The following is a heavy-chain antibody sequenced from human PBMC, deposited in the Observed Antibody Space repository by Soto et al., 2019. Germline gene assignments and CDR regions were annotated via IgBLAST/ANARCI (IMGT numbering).Heavy chain of an antibody. D-gene: IGHD6-13*01. Sequence: QVQLVESGGGVVQPGRSLRLSCAASGFTFSSYGMHWVRQAPGKGLEWVAVISYDGSNKYYADSVKGRFTISRDNSKNMLYLQMNSLRAEDTAVYYCAKDLAAAGTCWGQGTLVTVSS. CDR1: GFTFSSYG. CDR2: ISYDGSNK. V-gene: IGHV3-30*18. J-gene: IGHJ4*02. CDR3: AKDLAAAGTC.